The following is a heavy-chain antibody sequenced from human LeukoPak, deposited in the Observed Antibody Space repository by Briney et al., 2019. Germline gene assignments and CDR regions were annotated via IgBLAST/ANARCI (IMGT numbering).Heavy chain of an antibody. Sequence: TVGSLRLSCAASGFTFSIFAMNWVRQAPGKGLGWVSYITGSISTKDYADSVKGRFTVSRDNGRNSLYLQMNGLRAEDAGVYYCASLAVAGTPDYWGQGTLVIVSS. CDR3: ASLAVAGTPDY. V-gene: IGHV3-48*01. CDR2: ITGSISTK. J-gene: IGHJ4*02. CDR1: GFTFSIFA. D-gene: IGHD6-19*01.